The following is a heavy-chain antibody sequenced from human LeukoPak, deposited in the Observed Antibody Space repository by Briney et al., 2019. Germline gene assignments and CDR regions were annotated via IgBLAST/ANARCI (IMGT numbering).Heavy chain of an antibody. Sequence: PSETLSLTCTVSGGSISSSSYYWGWIRQPPGKGLEWIGSIYYSGSTYYNPSLKSRVTISVDTSKNQFSLKLSSVTAADTAVYYCARRLRDYYDSSGYYVPSYLDYWGQGTLVTVSS. CDR3: ARRLRDYYDSSGYYVPSYLDY. CDR1: GGSISSSSYY. D-gene: IGHD3-22*01. CDR2: IYYSGST. J-gene: IGHJ4*02. V-gene: IGHV4-39*01.